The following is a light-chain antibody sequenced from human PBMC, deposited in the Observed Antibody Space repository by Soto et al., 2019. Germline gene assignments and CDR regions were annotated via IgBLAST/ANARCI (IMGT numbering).Light chain of an antibody. CDR1: QSFSSSY. J-gene: IGKJ1*01. CDR2: GAS. V-gene: IGKV3-20*01. Sequence: EIVVTQSPGTLSLSPGERATLSCRASQSFSSSYLAWYQQRPGQAPRLLIYGASSRATGIPERFSGSGSGTEVTLTIRRLETKDFALSYCQQYGSPPGTFGQGTKVEI. CDR3: QQYGSPPGT.